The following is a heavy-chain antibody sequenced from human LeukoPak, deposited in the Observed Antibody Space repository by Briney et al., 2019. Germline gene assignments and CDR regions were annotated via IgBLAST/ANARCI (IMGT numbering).Heavy chain of an antibody. CDR3: ARALGLYSSSWYGNGGGY. CDR1: GYTFTGYY. CDR2: INPNSGGT. V-gene: IGHV1-2*02. J-gene: IGHJ4*02. Sequence: ASVKVSCKASGYTFTGYYMHWVRQAPGQGLEWMGWINPNSGGTNYAQKFQGRVTMTRDTSISTAYMELSRLRSDDAAVYYCARALGLYSSSWYGNGGGYWGQGTLVTVSS. D-gene: IGHD6-13*01.